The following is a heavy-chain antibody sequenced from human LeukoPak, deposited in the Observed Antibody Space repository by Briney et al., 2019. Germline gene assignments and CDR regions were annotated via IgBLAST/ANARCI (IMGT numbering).Heavy chain of an antibody. D-gene: IGHD2-2*01. CDR2: IYPGDSDT. CDR3: ARPVVPAATGGWFDP. Sequence: GESLKISCKGSGYSFPSYWIGWVRQMPGKGLEWMGIIYPGDSDTRYSPSFQGQVTISADKSISTAYLQWSSLKAADTAMYYCARPVVPAATGGWFDPWGQGTLVTVSS. CDR1: GYSFPSYW. V-gene: IGHV5-51*01. J-gene: IGHJ5*02.